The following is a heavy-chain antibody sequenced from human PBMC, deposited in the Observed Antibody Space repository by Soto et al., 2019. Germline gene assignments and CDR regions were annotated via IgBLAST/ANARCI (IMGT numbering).Heavy chain of an antibody. Sequence: SETLSLTCTVSGGSISSSSYYWGWIRQPPGKGLEWIGSIYYSGSTYYNPSLKSRVTISVDTSKNQFSLKLSSVTAADTAVYYCARQATVVTPIDYWGQGTLVTVSS. CDR1: GGSISSSSYY. D-gene: IGHD4-17*01. V-gene: IGHV4-39*01. CDR2: IYYSGST. J-gene: IGHJ4*02. CDR3: ARQATVVTPIDY.